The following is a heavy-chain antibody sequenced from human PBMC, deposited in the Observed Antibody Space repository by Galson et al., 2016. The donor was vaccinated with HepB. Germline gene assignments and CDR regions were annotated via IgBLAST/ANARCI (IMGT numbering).Heavy chain of an antibody. CDR2: INTDGSST. V-gene: IGHV3-74*01. Sequence: SLRLSCAASGFTFTTYWMHWVRQDPEKGLVWVSGINTDGSSTIYADSVKGRFTISRDNAKNTLSLQMNSLRAEDTAVYYCARGGYLTGRNFDYWGQGTLGTVSS. CDR3: ARGGYLTGRNFDY. CDR1: GFTFTTYW. J-gene: IGHJ4*02. D-gene: IGHD3-9*01.